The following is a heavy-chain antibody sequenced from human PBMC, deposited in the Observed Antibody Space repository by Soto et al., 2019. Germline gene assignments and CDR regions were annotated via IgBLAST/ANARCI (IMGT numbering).Heavy chain of an antibody. J-gene: IGHJ6*02. Sequence: SETLSLTCTVSGGSFSSYYWSWLRQPPGKGLEWIGYIYYSGSTNYNPSLKSRVTISVDTSKNQFSLKLSSVTAADTAVYYCARVYYGSGSTLYYGMEVWGQGTTVTVSS. CDR1: GGSFSSYY. V-gene: IGHV4-59*01. CDR2: IYYSGST. D-gene: IGHD3-10*01. CDR3: ARVYYGSGSTLYYGMEV.